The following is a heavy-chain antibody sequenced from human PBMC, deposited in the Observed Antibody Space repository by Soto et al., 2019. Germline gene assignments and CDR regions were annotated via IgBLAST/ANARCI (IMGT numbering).Heavy chain of an antibody. CDR2: VRGNGDPP. Sequence: LRLSCSASGFTFSSYSMHWVRHAPGKGLEYVSGVRGNGDPPFYADSVKGRFTISRDNSKNTLYLQMSSLSADDTAVYYCVKSRGGNNFDFFDWGQGALVTVSS. J-gene: IGHJ4*02. CDR3: VKSRGGNNFDFFD. CDR1: GFTFSSYS. V-gene: IGHV3-64D*06. D-gene: IGHD5-12*01.